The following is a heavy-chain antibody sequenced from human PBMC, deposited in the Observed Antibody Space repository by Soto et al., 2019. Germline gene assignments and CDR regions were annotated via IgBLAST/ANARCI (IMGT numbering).Heavy chain of an antibody. CDR1: GFTFSSYG. CDR3: AKDRDAFDI. Sequence: GGSLRLSCAASGFTFSSYGMDWVRQAPGKGLXXVXXIXXXXXNXXXADSVKGRFTISRDNSKNTLYLQMNSLRAEDTAVYYCAKDRDAFDIWGQGTMVTVSS. V-gene: IGHV3-30*18. J-gene: IGHJ3*02. CDR2: IXXXXXNX.